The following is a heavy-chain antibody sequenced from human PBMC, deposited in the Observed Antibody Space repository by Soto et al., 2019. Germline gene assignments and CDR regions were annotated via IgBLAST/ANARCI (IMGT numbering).Heavy chain of an antibody. D-gene: IGHD6-13*01. CDR2: IIPIFGTE. Sequence: QVQLVQSGAEVKKPGSSVKVSCKASGGTFSSYAISWVRQAPGQGLEWMGGIIPIFGTENYAQKFQGRVTITADESTSTAYMELSSLRSEDTAVYYCAREYSSPNSTGYYYGMDVWGQGTTVTVSS. J-gene: IGHJ6*02. CDR1: GGTFSSYA. CDR3: AREYSSPNSTGYYYGMDV. V-gene: IGHV1-69*01.